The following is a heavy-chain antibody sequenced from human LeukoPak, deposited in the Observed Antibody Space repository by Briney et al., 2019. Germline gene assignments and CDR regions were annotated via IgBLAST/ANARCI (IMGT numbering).Heavy chain of an antibody. D-gene: IGHD3-10*01. CDR2: IYTSGST. V-gene: IGHV4-4*07. J-gene: IGHJ6*04. CDR1: GGSISSCY. CDR3: ARAYYGSGKAAMDV. Sequence: ASETLSLTCTVSGGSISSCYWSWIRQPAGKGLEWIGRIYTSGSTNYNPSLKSRVTMSVDTSKNQFSLKLSSVTAADTAVYHCARAYYGSGKAAMDVWGKGTTVTVSS.